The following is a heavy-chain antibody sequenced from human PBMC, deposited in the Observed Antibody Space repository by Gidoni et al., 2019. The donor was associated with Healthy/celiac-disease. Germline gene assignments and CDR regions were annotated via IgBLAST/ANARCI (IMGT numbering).Heavy chain of an antibody. V-gene: IGHV3-48*03. D-gene: IGHD6-19*01. Sequence: RLSCAASGFTFSSYEMNWVRQAPGKGLEWVSYISSSGSTIYYADSVKGRFTISRDNAKNSLYLQMNSLRAEDTAVYYCARDSAVAGFDYWGQGTLVTVSS. CDR1: GFTFSSYE. CDR2: ISSSGSTI. CDR3: ARDSAVAGFDY. J-gene: IGHJ4*02.